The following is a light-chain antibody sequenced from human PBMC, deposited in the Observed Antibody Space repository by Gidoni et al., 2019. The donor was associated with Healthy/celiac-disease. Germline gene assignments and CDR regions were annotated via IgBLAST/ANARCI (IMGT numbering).Light chain of an antibody. CDR1: SSDVGGYTY. V-gene: IGLV2-11*01. Sequence: QSALTQPRSVSWSPGQSVTISCTGTSSDVGGYTYVSWYQQHPGKAPKLMIYDVSKRPSGVPDRFSGSKSGNTASLTISGLQAEDEADYYCCSYAGSYTSYVFGTGTKVTVL. J-gene: IGLJ1*01. CDR3: CSYAGSYTSYV. CDR2: DVS.